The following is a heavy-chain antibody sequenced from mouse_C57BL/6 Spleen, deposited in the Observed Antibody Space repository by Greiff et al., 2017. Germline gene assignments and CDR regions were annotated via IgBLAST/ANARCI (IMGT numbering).Heavy chain of an antibody. CDR2: INPNNGGT. V-gene: IGHV1-26*01. Sequence: EVQLQQSGPELVKPGASVKISCKASGYTFTDYYMNWVKQSHGKSLEWIGDINPNNGGTSYNQKFKGKATLTVDKSSSTAYMELRSLTSEDSAVYYCARRWFYYYAMDYWGQGTSVTVSS. D-gene: IGHD2-3*01. J-gene: IGHJ4*01. CDR3: ARRWFYYYAMDY. CDR1: GYTFTDYY.